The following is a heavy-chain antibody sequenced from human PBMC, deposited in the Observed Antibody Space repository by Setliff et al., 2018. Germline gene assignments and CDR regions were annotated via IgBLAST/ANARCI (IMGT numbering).Heavy chain of an antibody. D-gene: IGHD2-21*02. Sequence: SETLSLTCTVSGGSISSSSYYWGWIRQPPGKGLEWIGIIYYSGDSYYSPSLKSRVTISVDTSKNQFSLEVLSLTAADTAVYYSARGGGYWSYFEFWGQGSPVTVSS. CDR1: GGSISSSSYY. J-gene: IGHJ4*02. CDR3: ARGGGYWSYFEF. CDR2: IYYSGDS. V-gene: IGHV4-39*01.